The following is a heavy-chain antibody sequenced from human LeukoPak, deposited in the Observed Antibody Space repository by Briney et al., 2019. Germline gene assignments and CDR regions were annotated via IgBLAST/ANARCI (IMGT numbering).Heavy chain of an antibody. Sequence: SQTLSLTCAISGDSVSSNSAAWNWIRQSPSRGLEWLGRTYYRSKWYNDYAVSVKSRITINPDTSKNQFSLQLNSVTPEDTAVYYCAREDYYDFWSGYYTQIYYYYMDVWGKGTTVTVSS. V-gene: IGHV6-1*01. CDR2: TYYRSKWYN. J-gene: IGHJ6*03. D-gene: IGHD3-3*01. CDR3: AREDYYDFWSGYYTQIYYYYMDV. CDR1: GDSVSSNSAA.